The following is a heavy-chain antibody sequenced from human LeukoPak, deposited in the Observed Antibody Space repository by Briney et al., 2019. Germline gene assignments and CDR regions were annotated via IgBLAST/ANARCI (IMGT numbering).Heavy chain of an antibody. Sequence: KPSETLSLTCTVSGGSISSGSYYWSWIRQPAGKGLEWIGRIYTSGSTNYNPSLKSRVTISVDTSKNQFSLKLSSVTAADTAVYYCARVPTYEIAAARVGHAFDIWGQGTMVTVSS. CDR1: GGSISSGSYY. CDR2: IYTSGST. V-gene: IGHV4-61*02. CDR3: ARVPTYEIAAARVGHAFDI. J-gene: IGHJ3*02. D-gene: IGHD6-13*01.